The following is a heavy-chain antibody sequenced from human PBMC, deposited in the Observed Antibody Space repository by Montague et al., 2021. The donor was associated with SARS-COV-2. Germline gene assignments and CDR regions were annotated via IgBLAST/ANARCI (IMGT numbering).Heavy chain of an antibody. CDR3: ARGGLGNRGFDY. D-gene: IGHD3/OR15-3a*01. J-gene: IGHJ4*02. Sequence: SETLSLTYTVSGYSITHAYYWGWIRQPPGKGLEWIGNIWHGGSTYYNPSLKSRVTISVDTSNNQFSLRLTSVTAADTAVYFCARGGLGNRGFDYWGQGVLVTVSS. CDR2: IWHGGST. CDR1: GYSITHAYY. V-gene: IGHV4-38-2*02.